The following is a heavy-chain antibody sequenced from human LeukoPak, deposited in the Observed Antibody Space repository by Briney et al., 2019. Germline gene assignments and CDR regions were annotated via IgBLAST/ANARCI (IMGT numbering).Heavy chain of an antibody. CDR2: VDHTGST. CDR3: ARGRVSSSTWYSTYYYYFYMDV. J-gene: IGHJ6*03. Sequence: SETLSLTCSVSDDSITMYYWTWIRQPPGKGLEWIGYVDHTGSTNFNPSLNGRVSISRDTTNNLFSLRLRSVTAADTAVYSCARGRVSSSTWYSTYYYYFYMDVWGKGTTVTVSS. CDR1: DDSITMYY. V-gene: IGHV4-59*01. D-gene: IGHD1-1*01.